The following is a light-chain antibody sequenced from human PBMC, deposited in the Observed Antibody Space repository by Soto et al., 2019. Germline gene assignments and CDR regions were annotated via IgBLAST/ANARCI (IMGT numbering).Light chain of an antibody. CDR3: QQYNNWPRT. J-gene: IGKJ1*01. CDR2: GAS. V-gene: IGKV3-15*01. Sequence: EIVTTQSPATLSVSPGERATLSCRASQSVSSNLAWYQQKPGQAPRLLIYGASTRATGIPARFSGSGSGTEFTLTISSLQSEDFAVYYCQQYNNWPRTFG. CDR1: QSVSSN.